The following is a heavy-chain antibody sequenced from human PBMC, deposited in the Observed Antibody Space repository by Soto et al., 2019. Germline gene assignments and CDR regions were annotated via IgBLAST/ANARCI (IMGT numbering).Heavy chain of an antibody. CDR3: AREAKWETRDVEDQQSDYFDY. V-gene: IGHV1-3*04. J-gene: IGHJ4*01. D-gene: IGHD1-26*01. CDR1: GYPFCDYS. CDR2: VDTANGET. Sequence: ASTKDSCKPSGYPFCDYSIHWVRQAPGRIFEWMGWVDTANGETKYSQNFQDRHIVTSDTFAKAAAMELNGLRSEDTAVYYCAREAKWETRDVEDQQSDYFDYWG.